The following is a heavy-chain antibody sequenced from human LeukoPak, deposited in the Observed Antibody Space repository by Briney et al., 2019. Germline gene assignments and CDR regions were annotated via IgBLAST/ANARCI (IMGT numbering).Heavy chain of an antibody. D-gene: IGHD6-13*01. CDR2: IYHSGST. V-gene: IGHV4-30-2*01. CDR1: GGSISSGGYS. J-gene: IGHJ4*02. Sequence: PSQTLSLTCAVSGGSISSGGYSWSWIRQPPGKGLEWIGYIYHSGSTYYNPSLKSRVTISVDRSKNQFSLKLSSVTAADTAVYYCARRGSSWWNWGQGTLVTVSS. CDR3: ARRGSSWWN.